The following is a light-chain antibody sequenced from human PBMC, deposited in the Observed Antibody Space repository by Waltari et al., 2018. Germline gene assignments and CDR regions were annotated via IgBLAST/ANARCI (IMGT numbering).Light chain of an antibody. CDR3: QQSYNTPYT. V-gene: IGKV1-39*01. J-gene: IGKJ2*01. Sequence: DIQMTQSPSSLSASVGDRVTITCRASQNISSYLNWYQQKPGKAPNVLIYAASTLQGGVPSRFSGSGSGTDFTLTISRLQPEDFATDYCQQSYNTPYTFGQVTKLEIK. CDR1: QNISSY. CDR2: AAS.